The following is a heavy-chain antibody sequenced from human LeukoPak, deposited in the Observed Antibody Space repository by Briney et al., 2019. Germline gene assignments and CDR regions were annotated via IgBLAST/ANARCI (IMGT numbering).Heavy chain of an antibody. V-gene: IGHV1-18*01. CDR2: ISAYNGNT. D-gene: IGHD3-10*01. CDR3: ARDSPITTVRGVTDY. J-gene: IGHJ4*02. Sequence: GASVKVSCKASGYTFTSYGISWVRQAPGQGLEWMGWISAYNGNTNYAQNLQGRVTMTTDTSTSTAYMELRSLRSDDTAVYYCARDSPITTVRGVTDYWGQGTLVTVSS. CDR1: GYTFTSYG.